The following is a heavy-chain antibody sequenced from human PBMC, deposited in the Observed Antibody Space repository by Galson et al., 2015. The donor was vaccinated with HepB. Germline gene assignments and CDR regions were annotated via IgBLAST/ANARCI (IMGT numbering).Heavy chain of an antibody. J-gene: IGHJ4*02. V-gene: IGHV3-66*02. Sequence: LRLSCAVSGFTVSTSYMGWVRRAPGKGLEWVSVIYKSGTTYYSDSVEGRFTISRDNSKNTLYLQMNSLRAEDTAIYYCAKAIYISGSYYSGFEFWGQGTLVTVSS. CDR2: IYKSGTT. D-gene: IGHD3-10*01. CDR3: AKAIYISGSYYSGFEF. CDR1: GFTVSTSY.